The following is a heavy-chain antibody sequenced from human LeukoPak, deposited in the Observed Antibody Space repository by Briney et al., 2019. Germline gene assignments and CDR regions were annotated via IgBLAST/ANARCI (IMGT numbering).Heavy chain of an antibody. D-gene: IGHD3-16*01. Sequence: MASETLSLTCAVYGGSFSGYYWSWIRQPPGKGLEWIGEINHSGSTNYNPSLKSRVTISVDTSKNQFSLKLSSVTAADTAVYYCASMGGFAFGIWGQGTMVTVSS. CDR3: ASMGGFAFGI. CDR1: GGSFSGYY. CDR2: INHSGST. V-gene: IGHV4-34*01. J-gene: IGHJ3*02.